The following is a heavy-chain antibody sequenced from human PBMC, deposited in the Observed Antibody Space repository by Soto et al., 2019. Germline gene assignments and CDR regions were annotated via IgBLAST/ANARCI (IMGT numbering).Heavy chain of an antibody. J-gene: IGHJ6*02. CDR2: ISYDGSNK. V-gene: IGHV3-30*18. Sequence: GGSLRLSCAASGFTFSSYGMHWVRQAPGKGLEWVAVISYDGSNKYYADSVKGRFTISRDNSKNTLYLQMNSLRAEDTAVYYCAKVGFGVVDYYYYGMDVWGQGTTVTVSS. D-gene: IGHD3-3*01. CDR3: AKVGFGVVDYYYYGMDV. CDR1: GFTFSSYG.